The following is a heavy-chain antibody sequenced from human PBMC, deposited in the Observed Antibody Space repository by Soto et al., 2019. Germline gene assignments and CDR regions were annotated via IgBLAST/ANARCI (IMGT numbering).Heavy chain of an antibody. CDR3: ARDLWSGYYTLLYYYGMDV. D-gene: IGHD3-3*01. CDR2: IGAYNGNT. CDR1: GYTFTSYG. V-gene: IGHV1-18*01. J-gene: IGHJ6*02. Sequence: ASVKVSCKASGYTFTSYGVSFVRQAPGQGLEWMGWIGAYNGNTNYAQKLQGRVTMTTDTSTSTAYMELRSLRSDDTAVYYCARDLWSGYYTLLYYYGMDVWGQGTTVTSP.